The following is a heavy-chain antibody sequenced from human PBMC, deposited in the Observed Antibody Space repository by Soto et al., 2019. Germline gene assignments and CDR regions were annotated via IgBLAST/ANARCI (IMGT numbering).Heavy chain of an antibody. CDR3: ARAVTRDFDY. CDR1: GFTCSDYT. Sequence: QVQLVESGGGVVQPGRSLRLSCAASGFTCSDYTIHWVHQAPGKGLEWVALISYDATNKYYADSVKGRFTISRDNSKNTLYLQMNSLRAEDTALYYCARAVTRDFDYRGQGTLVTVSS. CDR2: ISYDATNK. V-gene: IGHV3-30-3*01. J-gene: IGHJ4*02. D-gene: IGHD4-17*01.